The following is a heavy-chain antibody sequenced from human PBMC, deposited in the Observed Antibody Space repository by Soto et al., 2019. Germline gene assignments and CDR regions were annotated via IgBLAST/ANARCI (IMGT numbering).Heavy chain of an antibody. CDR3: ARAQVYDILTGYSYGMDV. CDR1: GFTFSSYG. J-gene: IGHJ6*02. Sequence: GGSLRLSCAASGFTFSSYGMHWVRQAPGKGLEWVAVISYDGSNKYYADSVKGRFTISRDNSKNTLYLQMNSLRAEDTAVYYCARAQVYDILTGYSYGMDVWGQGTTVTVSS. V-gene: IGHV3-30*03. CDR2: ISYDGSNK. D-gene: IGHD3-9*01.